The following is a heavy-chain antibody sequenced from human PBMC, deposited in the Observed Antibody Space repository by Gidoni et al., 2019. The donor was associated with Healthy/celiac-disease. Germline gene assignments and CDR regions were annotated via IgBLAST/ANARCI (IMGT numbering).Heavy chain of an antibody. CDR1: GGSFSGYY. CDR2: INHSGST. CDR3: ARASRYYDDSSGYRGLDY. J-gene: IGHJ4*02. V-gene: IGHV4-34*01. D-gene: IGHD3-22*01. Sequence: QVQLQQRRAGLWKPSETLSLTCAVYGGSFSGYYWSWIRQPPGKGLEWIGEINHSGSTNYNPSLKSRVTISVDTSKNQFSLQLSSVTAADTAVYYCARASRYYDDSSGYRGLDYWCQGTLVTVSS.